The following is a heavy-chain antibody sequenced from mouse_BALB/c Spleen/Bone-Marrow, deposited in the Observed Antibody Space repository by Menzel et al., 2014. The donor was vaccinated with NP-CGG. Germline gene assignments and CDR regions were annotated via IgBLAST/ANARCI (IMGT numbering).Heavy chain of an antibody. CDR2: INTYFGDI. Sequence: QVQLQQSGAELVRPGVSVKISCKGSGYTFTDCAMHWVKQSHAESLEWIGVINTYFGDISYNQKFKGKATIAVDKTSRTVYMELARLTAEDSAIYYCARGYSNNYAMDYWGQGTSVTVSS. CDR3: ARGYSNNYAMDY. D-gene: IGHD2-5*01. J-gene: IGHJ4*01. V-gene: IGHV1S137*01. CDR1: GYTFTDCA.